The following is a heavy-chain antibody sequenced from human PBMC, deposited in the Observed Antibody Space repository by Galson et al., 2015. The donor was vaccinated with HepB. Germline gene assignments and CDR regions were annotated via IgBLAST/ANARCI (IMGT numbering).Heavy chain of an antibody. CDR2: ITSSGGNS. Sequence: SLRLSCAASGFSFTRYAMPWVRQAPGKGLEWVSSITSSGGNSYYTDSVKGRFTVSRDKSKNTLLLQLNSLRAADTAMYFCAKDGIMVANNPYHFHYWGQGTLVTVSS. CDR1: GFSFTRYA. V-gene: IGHV3-23*01. D-gene: IGHD2-15*01. CDR3: AKDGIMVANNPYHFHY. J-gene: IGHJ4*02.